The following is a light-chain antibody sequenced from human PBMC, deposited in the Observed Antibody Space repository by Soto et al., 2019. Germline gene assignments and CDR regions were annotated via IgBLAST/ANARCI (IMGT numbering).Light chain of an antibody. J-gene: IGLJ2*01. Sequence: QSALTQPPSASGSPGQSVTISCTGTGSDVGGYNYVSWYQQHPGKAPKLIIYEVSRRPSGVPDRFSGSKSGNTASLTVSGLQAEDEADYYCSSYAGSNKYVVFGGGTQLTVL. CDR3: SSYAGSNKYVV. CDR1: GSDVGGYNY. CDR2: EVS. V-gene: IGLV2-8*01.